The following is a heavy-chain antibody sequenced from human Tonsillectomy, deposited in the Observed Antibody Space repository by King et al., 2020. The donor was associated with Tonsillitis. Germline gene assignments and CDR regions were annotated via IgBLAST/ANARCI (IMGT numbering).Heavy chain of an antibody. D-gene: IGHD6-19*01. V-gene: IGHV3-23*04. CDR1: GFTFRSYA. CDR2: ISGSGGST. Sequence: VQLVESGGGLVQPGGSLRLSCAASGFTFRSYAMSWVRQAPGKGLEWVSAISGSGGSTYYADSVKGRFTISRDNSKNTLYLQMNSLRAEDTAVYYCAKDPRNSGWFPAEYFHHWGQGTLVTVSS. CDR3: AKDPRNSGWFPAEYFHH. J-gene: IGHJ1*01.